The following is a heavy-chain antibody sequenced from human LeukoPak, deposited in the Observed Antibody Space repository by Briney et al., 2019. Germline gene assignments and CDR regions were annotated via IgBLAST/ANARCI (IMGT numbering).Heavy chain of an antibody. CDR1: GFTFSDHY. CDR2: TRNKVNSYTT. CDR3: ARSMYGEGRRIIDFDY. Sequence: GGSLRLSCAASGFTFSDHYIEWDRPAPGKGLEWVARTRNKVNSYTTAYAASVTGRFTVSRDDSSNSVYLQMNSLKIEDTAAYYCARSMYGEGRRIIDFDYWGQGSLLTVSP. J-gene: IGHJ4*02. D-gene: IGHD4/OR15-4a*01. V-gene: IGHV3-72*01.